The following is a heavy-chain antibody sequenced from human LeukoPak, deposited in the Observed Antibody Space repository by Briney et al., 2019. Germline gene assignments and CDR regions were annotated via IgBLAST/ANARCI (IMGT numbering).Heavy chain of an antibody. D-gene: IGHD2-21*02. J-gene: IGHJ4*02. CDR3: ARVKGVVTAILDY. CDR1: GASISSYY. CDR2: IYYSGST. V-gene: IGHV4-59*01. Sequence: PSETLSLTCTVSGASISSYYWSWIRQPPGKGLEWLGYIYYSGSTNYNPSLKSRVTFSVDTSKNQFSLKLISVTAADTAVYYCARVKGVVTAILDYWGQGTLVTASS.